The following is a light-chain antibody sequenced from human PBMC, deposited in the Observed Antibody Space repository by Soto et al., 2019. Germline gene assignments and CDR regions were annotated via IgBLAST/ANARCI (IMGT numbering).Light chain of an antibody. V-gene: IGLV2-14*03. CDR1: SSDVGGYSS. Sequence: QSVLTQPASVSGSPGQSITISCTGTSSDVGGYSSVSWYQHHPGKAPKLMIYDVSNRPSGISNRFSGSKSGNTASLTISGLQAEDDADYYCSSYTSSITLVFGGGTKLTVL. CDR2: DVS. J-gene: IGLJ2*01. CDR3: SSYTSSITLV.